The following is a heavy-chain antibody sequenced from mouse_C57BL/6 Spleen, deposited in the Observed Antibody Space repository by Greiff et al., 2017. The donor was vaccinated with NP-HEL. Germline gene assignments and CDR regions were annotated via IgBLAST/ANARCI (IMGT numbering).Heavy chain of an antibody. D-gene: IGHD1-1*01. CDR3: ARGGYGSSYLDY. V-gene: IGHV1-22*01. CDR1: GYTFTDYN. Sequence: EVQLQQSGPELVKPAASVKMSCKASGYTFTDYNMHWVKQSHGKSLEWIGYIKPNNGGTSYNQKFKGKATLTVNKSSNTAYMELRSLTSENSAVYYCARGGYGSSYLDYWGQCTTLTVSS. CDR2: IKPNNGGT. J-gene: IGHJ2*01.